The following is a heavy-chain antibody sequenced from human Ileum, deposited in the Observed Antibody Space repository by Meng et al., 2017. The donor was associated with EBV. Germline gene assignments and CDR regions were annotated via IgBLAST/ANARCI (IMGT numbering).Heavy chain of an antibody. CDR1: GGSITSSGYY. J-gene: IGHJ4*02. V-gene: IGHV4-61*08. CDR2: VNYNGDS. CDR3: ARDLRVGGAFDY. D-gene: IGHD1-26*01. Sequence: VQRRGPGPGLVKPSQTLSLTCAVSGGSITSSGYYWSWLRQSPGKGLEWLGYVNYNGDSTYNPSLKSRVTIFIDTSKKQFYLNLTSATAADTAIYYCARDLRVGGAFDYWGQGTLVTVSS.